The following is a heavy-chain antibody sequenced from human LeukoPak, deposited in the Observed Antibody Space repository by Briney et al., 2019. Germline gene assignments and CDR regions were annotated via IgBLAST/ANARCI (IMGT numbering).Heavy chain of an antibody. CDR2: MNPNSGNT. D-gene: IGHD5-24*01. CDR3: ARGEIFDY. J-gene: IGHJ4*02. Sequence: GASVKVSCKASGGTFSSYAISWVRQATGQGLEWMGWMNPNSGNTGYAQKFQGRVTITRNTSISTAYMELSSLRSEDTAVYYCARGEIFDYWGQGTLVTVSS. V-gene: IGHV1-8*03. CDR1: GGTFSSYA.